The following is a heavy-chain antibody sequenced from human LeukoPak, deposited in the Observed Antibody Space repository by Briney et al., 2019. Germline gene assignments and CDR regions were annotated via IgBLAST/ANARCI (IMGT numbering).Heavy chain of an antibody. CDR2: IKQDGSEK. V-gene: IGHV3-7*01. CDR1: GFTFSSYW. J-gene: IGHJ4*02. Sequence: PGGSLRLSCAASGFTFSSYWMSWVRQAPGKGLEWVANIKQDGSEKYYVDSVKGRFTISRDNAKSSLYLQMNSLRAEDTAVYYCARYEWLLLGVRGNYFDYWGQGTLVTVSS. D-gene: IGHD3-22*01. CDR3: ARYEWLLLGVRGNYFDY.